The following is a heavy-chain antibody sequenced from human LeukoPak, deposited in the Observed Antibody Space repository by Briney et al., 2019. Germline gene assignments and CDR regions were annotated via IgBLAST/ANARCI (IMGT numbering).Heavy chain of an antibody. CDR2: MYYRGNT. V-gene: IGHV4-39*07. CDR3: ARLYGNYQNYFDY. J-gene: IGHJ4*02. D-gene: IGHD1-7*01. CDR1: GGSISAITYY. Sequence: PSETLSLTCTVSGGSISAITYYWGWIRQPPGKGLEWVGHMYYRGNTFYNPSLKSRVTISVDTSKNQFSLKLRSVTAADTAVYYCARLYGNYQNYFDYWGQGTLVTVSS.